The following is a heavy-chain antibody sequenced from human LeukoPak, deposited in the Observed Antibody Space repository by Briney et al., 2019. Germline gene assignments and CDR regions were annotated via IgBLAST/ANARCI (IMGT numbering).Heavy chain of an antibody. V-gene: IGHV3-23*01. J-gene: IGHJ4*02. D-gene: IGHD6-19*01. CDR3: ATTGYSSGWYPDY. CDR2: ISGSGGST. CDR1: GFTFSSYS. Sequence: SGGSLRLSCAASGFTFSSYSMNWVRQAPGKGLEWVSAISGSGGSTYYADSVKGRFTISRDNSMNTLYLQMNSLRAEDTAVYYCATTGYSSGWYPDYWAQGTLVTVSS.